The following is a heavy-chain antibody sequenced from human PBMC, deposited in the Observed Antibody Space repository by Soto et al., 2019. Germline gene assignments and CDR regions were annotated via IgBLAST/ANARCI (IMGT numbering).Heavy chain of an antibody. Sequence: GGSLRLSCAASGFTFSSYAMSRVRQAPGKGLEWVAVISGSGGLTYSGDSVKGRFTVSRDNSKNTLYLQMNSLRAEDTALYYCAKGPHSASGYYYMDVWGKGTTVTVSS. CDR1: GFTFSSYA. J-gene: IGHJ6*03. D-gene: IGHD3-10*01. CDR3: AKGPHSASGYYYMDV. CDR2: ISGSGGLT. V-gene: IGHV3-23*01.